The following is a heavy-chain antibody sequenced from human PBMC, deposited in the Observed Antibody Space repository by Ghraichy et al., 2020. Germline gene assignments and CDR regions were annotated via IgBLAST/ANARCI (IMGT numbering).Heavy chain of an antibody. CDR1: GFSLSDYW. D-gene: IGHD3-16*01. V-gene: IGHV3-74*03. CDR3: ARGGFKNWFDP. J-gene: IGHJ5*02. Sequence: SCAASGFSLSDYWMHWVRQAPGKGLVWVSRSNSDGSRTTYVDSVKGRFTISRDNTKNTLYLQMNSLRGEDTAVYYCARGGFKNWFDPWGQGTLVTVSS. CDR2: SNSDGSRT.